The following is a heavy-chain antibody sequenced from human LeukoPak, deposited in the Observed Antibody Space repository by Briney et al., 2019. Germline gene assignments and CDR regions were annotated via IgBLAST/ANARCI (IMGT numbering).Heavy chain of an antibody. CDR1: GGTFSGYA. CDR2: IIPIFGTA. CDR3: ARAGVGATRWFDP. D-gene: IGHD1-26*01. Sequence: ASVKVSCKASGGTFSGYAISWVRQAPGQGLEWMGGIIPIFGTANYAQKFQGRVTITADESTSTAYMELSSLRSEDTAVYYCARAGVGATRWFDPWGQGTLVTVSS. J-gene: IGHJ5*02. V-gene: IGHV1-69*13.